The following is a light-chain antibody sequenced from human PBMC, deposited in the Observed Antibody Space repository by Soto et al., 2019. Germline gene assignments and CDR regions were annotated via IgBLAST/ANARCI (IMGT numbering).Light chain of an antibody. CDR2: KAS. V-gene: IGKV1-5*03. J-gene: IGKJ1*01. CDR1: QTISSW. Sequence: DIQMTQSPSTLSGSVGYRVTITCRASQTISSWLAWYQQKPGKAPKLLIYKASTLKSGVPSRFSGSGSGTEFTLTISSLQHDDFATYYCQHYNSYSEEFGQGTKVELK. CDR3: QHYNSYSEE.